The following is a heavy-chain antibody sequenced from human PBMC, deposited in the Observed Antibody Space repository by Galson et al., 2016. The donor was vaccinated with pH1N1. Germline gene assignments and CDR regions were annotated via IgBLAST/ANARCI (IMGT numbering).Heavy chain of an antibody. J-gene: IGHJ3*02. Sequence: ETLSLTCTVSGGSISSYYWTWIRQPPGKGLEWIGYIYHTGTTYYNPSLKSRFTISVDTSKNQFSLKVNSVTAADTAIYYCARGRLYGGDAFDIWGQGTMVTVSS. CDR2: IYHTGTT. V-gene: IGHV4-59*12. CDR1: GGSISSYY. CDR3: ARGRLYGGDAFDI. D-gene: IGHD4-23*01.